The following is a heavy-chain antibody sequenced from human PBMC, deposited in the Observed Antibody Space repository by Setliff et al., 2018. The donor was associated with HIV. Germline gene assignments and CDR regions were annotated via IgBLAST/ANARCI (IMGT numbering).Heavy chain of an antibody. CDR3: AGRSPKLGSLWYFDL. Sequence: SVKVSCKASGGTLSDYAMNWVRQAPGQGLEWMGGIVPTFGTTNYAQKFQGRITITADESTNTAYMELIILRSEDTAVYYCAGRSPKLGSLWYFDLWGRGTLVTV. J-gene: IGHJ2*01. CDR1: GGTLSDYA. V-gene: IGHV1-69*13. CDR2: IVPTFGTT. D-gene: IGHD1-26*01.